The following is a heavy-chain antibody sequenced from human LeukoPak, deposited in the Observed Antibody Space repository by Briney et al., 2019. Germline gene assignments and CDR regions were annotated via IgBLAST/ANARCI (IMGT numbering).Heavy chain of an antibody. J-gene: IGHJ3*02. Sequence: PGGSLRLSCAASGFTFSSYAMSWVRQAPGKGLEWVSAISGSGGSTYYADSVKGRFTISRDNSKNTLYLQMNGLRAEDTAVYYCAKDYYDSSGYWGGHDIWGQGTMVTVSS. CDR3: AKDYYDSSGYWGGHDI. CDR2: ISGSGGST. V-gene: IGHV3-23*01. D-gene: IGHD3-22*01. CDR1: GFTFSSYA.